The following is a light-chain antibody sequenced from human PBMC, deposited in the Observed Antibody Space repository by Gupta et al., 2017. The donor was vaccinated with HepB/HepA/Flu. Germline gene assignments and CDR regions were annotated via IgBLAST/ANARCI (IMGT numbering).Light chain of an antibody. CDR1: SSNIGSNY. V-gene: IGLV1-47*01. J-gene: IGLJ1*01. Sequence: GTPGQRVTISCSGSSSNIGSNYVYWYQQFPGTAPKLLIYRNNQRPSGVPERFSGSKSGTSASLAISGLRSDDEADYYCATWDDSLSGYVFGNGTKVTVL. CDR3: ATWDDSLSGYV. CDR2: RNN.